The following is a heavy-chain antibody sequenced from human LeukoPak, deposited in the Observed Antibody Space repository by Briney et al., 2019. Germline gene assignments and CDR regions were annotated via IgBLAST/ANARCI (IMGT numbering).Heavy chain of an antibody. J-gene: IGHJ4*02. CDR1: GFTVDSNY. D-gene: IGHD3-16*02. CDR3: AKHDYVWGSYRFDY. V-gene: IGHV3-23*01. Sequence: GGSLRLSCAASGFTVDSNYLSWVRQAPGKGLEWVSAISGSGGSTYYADSVKGRFTISRDNSKNTLYLQMNSLRAEDTAVYYCAKHDYVWGSYRFDYWGQGTLVTVSS. CDR2: ISGSGGST.